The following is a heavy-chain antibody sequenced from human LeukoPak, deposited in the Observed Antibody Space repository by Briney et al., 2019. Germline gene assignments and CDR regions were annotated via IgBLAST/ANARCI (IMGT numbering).Heavy chain of an antibody. V-gene: IGHV4-38-2*02. CDR3: ARDETYSSDWQSNHYYYYMDV. Sequence: SETLSLTCTVSGYSLSNGYYWGWIRQPPGKGLEWIGSIYHSGSTYYNPSLKSRVTISVDTSKNQFSLKLSSVTATDTAVYYCARDETYSSDWQSNHYYYYMDVWGKGTTVTVSS. CDR2: IYHSGST. D-gene: IGHD6-19*01. CDR1: GYSLSNGYY. J-gene: IGHJ6*03.